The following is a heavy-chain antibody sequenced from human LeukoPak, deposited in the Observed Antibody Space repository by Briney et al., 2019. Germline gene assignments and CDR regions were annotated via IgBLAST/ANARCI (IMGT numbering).Heavy chain of an antibody. Sequence: GESLKISCKGSGYSFTSYWIGWVRQMPGKGLEWMGIIYPGDSDTRYSPSFQGQVTISADKSISPAYLQWSSLKASDTAMYYCATLGDYCSSTSCYSGFDYWGQGTLVTVSS. CDR1: GYSFTSYW. CDR3: ATLGDYCSSTSCYSGFDY. D-gene: IGHD2-2*01. V-gene: IGHV5-51*01. J-gene: IGHJ4*02. CDR2: IYPGDSDT.